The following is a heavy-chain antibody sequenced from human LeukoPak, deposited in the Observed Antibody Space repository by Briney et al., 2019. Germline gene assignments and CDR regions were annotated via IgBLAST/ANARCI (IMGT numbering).Heavy chain of an antibody. Sequence: PSETLSLTCTVSGGSINSYYWNWIRQPPGKGLEWLGYIHSSGNTRYNPSLRSRVTMSVDTSKNQFSLKLNSVTAADTAVYYCGRAGRYCSGGSCYGENWFDPWGQGTLVIVSA. D-gene: IGHD2-15*01. CDR1: GGSINSYY. V-gene: IGHV4-59*01. CDR3: GRAGRYCSGGSCYGENWFDP. CDR2: IHSSGNT. J-gene: IGHJ5*02.